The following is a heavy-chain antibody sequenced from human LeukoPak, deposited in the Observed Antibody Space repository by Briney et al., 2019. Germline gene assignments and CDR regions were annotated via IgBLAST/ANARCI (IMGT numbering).Heavy chain of an antibody. CDR1: GGSISSYY. J-gene: IGHJ4*02. D-gene: IGHD2-21*02. CDR3: ARDQDCGGDCYIFDY. Sequence: SETLSLTCTVSGGSISSYYWSWIRQPPGKGLEWIGYIYYSGSTNYNPSLKSRVTISEDTSKHRFSLKLSSVTAADTAVYYCARDQDCGGDCYIFDYWGQGILVTVSS. CDR2: IYYSGST. V-gene: IGHV4-59*01.